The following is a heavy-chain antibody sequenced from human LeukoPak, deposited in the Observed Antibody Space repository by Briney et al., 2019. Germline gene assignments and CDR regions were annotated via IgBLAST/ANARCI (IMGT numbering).Heavy chain of an antibody. CDR2: IKQDGSET. J-gene: IGHJ4*02. D-gene: IGHD6-13*01. V-gene: IGHV3-7*01. Sequence: GGSLRVSCAASGFTFSSYWMNWVCHPPGKGLEWVAGIKQDGSETLYVDSVRGRFTISRDTAQNSLYLQMLSLRTEDTAVYYCAGGSGWLIHHWGQGAMVAVSS. CDR3: AGGSGWLIHH. CDR1: GFTFSSYW.